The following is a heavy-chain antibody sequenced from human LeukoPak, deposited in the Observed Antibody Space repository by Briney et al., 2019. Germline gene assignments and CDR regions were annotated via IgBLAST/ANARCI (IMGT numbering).Heavy chain of an antibody. D-gene: IGHD2/OR15-2a*01. CDR3: VRGCTYCNWKTWFDP. V-gene: IGHV3-13*01. J-gene: IGHJ5*02. CDR1: GFTFNVYD. Sequence: GGSLRLSCVTSGFTFNVYDMHWVRQAKGKGLEWVSAIGTLHDAYYPDSVKGRFTISRESARNSLYLQMNSLTAGDTAVYYCVRGCTYCNWKTWFDPWGQGTLVTVSS. CDR2: IGTLHDA.